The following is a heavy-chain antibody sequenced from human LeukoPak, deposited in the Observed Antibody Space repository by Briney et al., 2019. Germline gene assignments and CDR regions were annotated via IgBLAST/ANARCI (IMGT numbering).Heavy chain of an antibody. V-gene: IGHV3-7*01. CDR3: ARWRGLQSEFDC. J-gene: IGHJ4*02. D-gene: IGHD5-24*01. Sequence: GGSLRLSCAASGFTFSSHSMGWVRQAPGKGLECVATIGLDGAQKDFVDSVKGRFTLSRGNAKNSLFLEMNRLRVEDTAVYYCARWRGLQSEFDCWGQGTLVTVSS. CDR1: GFTFSSHS. CDR2: IGLDGAQK.